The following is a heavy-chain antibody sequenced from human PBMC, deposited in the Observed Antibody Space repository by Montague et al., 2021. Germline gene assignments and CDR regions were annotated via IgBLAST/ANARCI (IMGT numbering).Heavy chain of an antibody. Sequence: SETLSLTCAVYGGSISSSNHSWGCNRPTPGKSLDWVGSISGNTDSFSNPTLKSPVIIYVHTSGNPFSLRLATVTAADTAYYSCARHWEGGSDTRAIEDWGQGILVTVSS. D-gene: IGHD1-26*01. J-gene: IGHJ4*02. CDR2: ISGNTDS. CDR1: GGSISSSNHS. CDR3: ARHWEGGSDTRAIED. V-gene: IGHV4-39*01.